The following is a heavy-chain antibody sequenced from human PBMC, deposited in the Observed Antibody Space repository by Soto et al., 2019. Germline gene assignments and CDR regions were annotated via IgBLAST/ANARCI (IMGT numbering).Heavy chain of an antibody. CDR3: ARVRIVVRRGQTTFDN. CDR2: IYHTGST. D-gene: IGHD6-6*01. CDR1: TCSPDYY. Sequence: TCSPDYYWSWIRQPPGKGLEWVGYIYHTGSTYYNPSLQSRLTLSVDTSKNQFSVRLSSVTAADTAMYYCARVRIVVRRGQTTFDNWGQGTLVTVSS. V-gene: IGHV4-30-4*08. J-gene: IGHJ4*02.